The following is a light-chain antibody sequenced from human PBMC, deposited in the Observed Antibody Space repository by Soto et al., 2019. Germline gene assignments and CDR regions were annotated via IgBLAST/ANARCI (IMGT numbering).Light chain of an antibody. J-gene: IGKJ3*01. V-gene: IGKV3-20*01. CDR2: AAS. CDR1: QSVSSSY. CDR3: QQYGSSPSFT. Sequence: EIVLTQSPGTLSLSPGERATLSCRASQSVSSSYLAWYQQKPGQAPRLLIYAASGRATGIPARFSGSGSGTDLTLPIRRLAPEDFAVYYCQQYGSSPSFTFGPWTKVDIK.